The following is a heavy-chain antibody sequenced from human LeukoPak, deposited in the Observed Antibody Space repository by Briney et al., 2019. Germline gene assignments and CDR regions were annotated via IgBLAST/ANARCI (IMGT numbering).Heavy chain of an antibody. V-gene: IGHV3-66*01. Sequence: PGGSLRLSCAASGVSVSNNYMSWGRQAPGKGLEWVSVIYSGGSTFYADSVKGRFTISRDNSKNTLYLQMNRLRDEDTAVYYCASYSYPPEYFQHWGQGTLVTVSS. CDR3: ASYSYPPEYFQH. J-gene: IGHJ1*01. D-gene: IGHD5-18*01. CDR2: IYSGGST. CDR1: GVSVSNNY.